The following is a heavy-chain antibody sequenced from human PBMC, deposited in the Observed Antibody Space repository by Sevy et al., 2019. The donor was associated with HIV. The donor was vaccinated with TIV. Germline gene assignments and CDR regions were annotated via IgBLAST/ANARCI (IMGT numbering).Heavy chain of an antibody. V-gene: IGHV4-34*01. J-gene: IGHJ5*02. CDR3: ARSPPIVVVPGAPSWFDP. Sequence: SETLSLTCAVHGGSFSGYYWNWIRQPPGKGLEWIGEINHSGSTNYNPSLKSRVTVSVDRSTNQFPLKLSSVTAADTAVYYCARSPPIVVVPGAPSWFDPWGQGTLVTVSS. D-gene: IGHD2-2*01. CDR1: GGSFSGYY. CDR2: INHSGST.